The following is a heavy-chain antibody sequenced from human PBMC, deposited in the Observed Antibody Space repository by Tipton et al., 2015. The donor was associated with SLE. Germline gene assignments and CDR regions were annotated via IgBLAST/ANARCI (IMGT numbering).Heavy chain of an antibody. CDR3: ARRDFCTGYFDY. J-gene: IGHJ4*02. D-gene: IGHD3/OR15-3a*01. Sequence: TLSLTCTVSGVSISSHYWSWIRQPPGKGLEWIGYIYYSGSTNYHHSLKGRGTISVDTSRNQFSLKLTSVTAADTADYYCARRDFCTGYFDYWGQGTLVTVSS. CDR2: IYYSGST. V-gene: IGHV4-59*11. CDR1: GVSISSHY.